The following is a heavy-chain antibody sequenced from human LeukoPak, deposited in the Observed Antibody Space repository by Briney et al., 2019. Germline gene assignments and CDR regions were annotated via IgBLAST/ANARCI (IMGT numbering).Heavy chain of an antibody. D-gene: IGHD6-19*01. CDR1: GGSISSYY. V-gene: IGHV4-59*01. J-gene: IGHJ4*02. CDR2: IYYSGST. CDR3: AREMAGIDY. Sequence: SETLSLTCTGSGGSISSYYWSWIRQPPGKGLEWIGYIYYSGSTNYNPFLKSRVTISVDTSKNQFSLKLSSVTAADTAVYYCAREMAGIDYWGQGTLVTVSS.